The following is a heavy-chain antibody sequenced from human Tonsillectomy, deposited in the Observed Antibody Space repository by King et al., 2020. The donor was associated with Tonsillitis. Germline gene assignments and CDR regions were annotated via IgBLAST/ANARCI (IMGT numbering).Heavy chain of an antibody. Sequence: VQLVESGGGVVQPGRSLRLSCAASGFTFSTYGIHWVRQAPGKGLEWVALISYDGSNKYYADPVRGRFTISRDTYKNTVYLQMNSLRAEDTAVYYCARAYYYDTSRTPDYWGQGTLITVSS. D-gene: IGHD3-22*01. V-gene: IGHV3-33*05. J-gene: IGHJ4*02. CDR3: ARAYYYDTSRTPDY. CDR1: GFTFSTYG. CDR2: ISYDGSNK.